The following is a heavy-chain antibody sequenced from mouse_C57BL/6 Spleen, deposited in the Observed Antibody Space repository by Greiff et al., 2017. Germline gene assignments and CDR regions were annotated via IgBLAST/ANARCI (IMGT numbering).Heavy chain of an antibody. CDR3: ALEALAY. CDR1: GYAFTNYL. Sequence: QVQLQQSGAELVRPGTSVKVSCKASGYAFTNYLIEWVKQRPGQGLEWIGVINPGSGGTNYNEKFKGKATLTADKSSSTAYMQLSSLTSEDSAVYCCALEALAYWGQGTLVTVSA. V-gene: IGHV1-54*01. J-gene: IGHJ3*01. CDR2: INPGSGGT.